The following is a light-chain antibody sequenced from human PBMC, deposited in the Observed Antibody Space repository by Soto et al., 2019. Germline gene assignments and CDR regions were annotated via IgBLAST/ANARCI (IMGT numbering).Light chain of an antibody. J-gene: IGKJ1*01. CDR3: LQHNNYPWT. CDR2: DAS. CDR1: QGISHY. V-gene: IGKV1-17*03. Sequence: DIQMTQSPSAMSASVGDRVTITCRASQGISHYLTWFQQKPGKVPKRLIYDASSLQSGVPSRFSGNGSGTEFTLTIISLPPEDSATYYCLQHNNYPWTFGHGTRVEIK.